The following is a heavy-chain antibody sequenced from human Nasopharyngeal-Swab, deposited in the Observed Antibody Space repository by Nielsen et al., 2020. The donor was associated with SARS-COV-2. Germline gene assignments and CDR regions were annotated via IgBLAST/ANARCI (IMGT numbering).Heavy chain of an antibody. J-gene: IGHJ6*02. V-gene: IGHV1-69*13. D-gene: IGHD2-15*01. CDR3: ARDRNFVVVVAATLSDYYGMDV. Sequence: SVKVSCKASGGTFSSYAISWVRQAPGQGLEWMGGIIPIFGTANYAQKLQGRVTITADESTSTAYMELSSLRSEDTAVYYCARDRNFVVVVAATLSDYYGMDVWGQGTTVTVSS. CDR2: IIPIFGTA. CDR1: GGTFSSYA.